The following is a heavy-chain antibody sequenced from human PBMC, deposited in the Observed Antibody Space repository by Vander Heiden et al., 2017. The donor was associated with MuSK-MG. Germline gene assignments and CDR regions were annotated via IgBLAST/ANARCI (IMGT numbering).Heavy chain of an antibody. CDR3: ARAAYYYDSSGDSSGRTFDY. J-gene: IGHJ4*02. CDR1: TDSIPSYY. D-gene: IGHD3-22*01. CDR2: VSYSGGT. V-gene: IGHV4-59*01. Sequence: QVQLQESGPGLVKPSETLSLTCPFPTDSIPSYYWSWTRQPPGKGLEWIGYVSYSGGTNFNPSLKNRVAASLDTSRSQFSLKLTSVTAADSAVYYCARAAYYYDSSGDSSGRTFDYWGQGTLVTVSS.